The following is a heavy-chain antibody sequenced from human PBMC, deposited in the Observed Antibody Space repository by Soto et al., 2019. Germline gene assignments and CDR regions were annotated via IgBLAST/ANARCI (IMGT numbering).Heavy chain of an antibody. D-gene: IGHD3-9*01. V-gene: IGHV4-59*08. CDR1: GGSISSYY. J-gene: IGHJ4*02. Sequence: SETLSLTCTVSGGSISSYYWSWIRQPPGKGLEWIGYIYYSGSTNYNPSLKSRVTISVDTSKNQFSLKLSSVTAADTAVYYCARQFRYDILTGYLYYFVYWGQGTLVTVSS. CDR2: IYYSGST. CDR3: ARQFRYDILTGYLYYFVY.